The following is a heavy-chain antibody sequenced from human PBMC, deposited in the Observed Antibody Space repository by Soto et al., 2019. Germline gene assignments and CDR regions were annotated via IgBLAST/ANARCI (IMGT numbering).Heavy chain of an antibody. CDR1: GFTFSSCA. Sequence: GGSLILSWTASGFTFSSCAMSWVLQPPGPGLEWVSAISGSGGSTYYADSVKGRFTISRDNSKNTLYLQMNSLRAEDTAVYYCAKAATHNSSVAHTRFFEYWGQGTLGIVSS. CDR2: ISGSGGST. J-gene: IGHJ4*02. V-gene: IGHV3-23*01. D-gene: IGHD2-15*01. CDR3: AKAATHNSSVAHTRFFEY.